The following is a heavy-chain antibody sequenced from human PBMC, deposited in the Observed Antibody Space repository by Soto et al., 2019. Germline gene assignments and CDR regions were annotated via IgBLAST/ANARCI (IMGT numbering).Heavy chain of an antibody. CDR2: ISIRGDT. Sequence: EVHLVESGGGLVQPGGSLRLSCTASGFIVSDTYVNWVRQAPGKGLEWVSVISIRGDTHYADSVRGRFSLSRDISDNTLHLQMNNLRVEDTAVYYCAREPRYCRGGSCSITGDAYDIWGQGTMVTVSS. V-gene: IGHV3-66*01. J-gene: IGHJ3*02. CDR3: AREPRYCRGGSCSITGDAYDI. D-gene: IGHD2-15*01. CDR1: GFIVSDTY.